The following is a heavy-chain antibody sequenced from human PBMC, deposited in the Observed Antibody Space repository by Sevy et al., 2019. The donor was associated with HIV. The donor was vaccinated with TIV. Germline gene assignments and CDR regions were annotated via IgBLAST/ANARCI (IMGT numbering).Heavy chain of an antibody. V-gene: IGHV3-48*01. D-gene: IGHD2-2*01. CDR1: GFTFSSYS. J-gene: IGHJ4*02. Sequence: GGSLRLSCAASGFTFSSYSMNWVRQAPGKGLEWVSYISSSSTIYYADSVKGRFTISRDNAKNSLYLQMNRLRPEDTAVYFCAILGVDCVSTNCYGMRSLSFDFWGQGTLVTVSS. CDR3: AILGVDCVSTNCYGMRSLSFDF. CDR2: ISSSSTI.